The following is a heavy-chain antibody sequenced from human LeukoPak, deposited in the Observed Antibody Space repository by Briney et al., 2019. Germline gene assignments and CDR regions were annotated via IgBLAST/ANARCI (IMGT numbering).Heavy chain of an antibody. J-gene: IGHJ4*02. CDR2: INHSGST. V-gene: IGHV4-34*01. CDR1: GGSFSGYY. D-gene: IGHD2-2*01. Sequence: SETLSLTCAAYGGSFSGYYWSWIRQPPGKGLEWIGEINHSGSTNYNPSLKSRVTISVDTSKNQFSLKLSSVTAADTAVYYCARGRVVVVPAAPFDYWGQGTLVTVSS. CDR3: ARGRVVVVPAAPFDY.